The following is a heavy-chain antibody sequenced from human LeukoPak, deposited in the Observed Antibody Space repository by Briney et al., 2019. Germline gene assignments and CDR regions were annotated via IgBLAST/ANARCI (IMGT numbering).Heavy chain of an antibody. D-gene: IGHD6-13*01. CDR3: AKDGSSSWYTSGWFDP. Sequence: GGSLRLSCAASAFTFDDYAMHWGRQAPGTGLECFSGISWNSGSIGYADSVKGRFTISRDNAKNSLYLQMNSLRAEDTALYYCAKDGSSSWYTSGWFDPWGQGTLVTVSS. CDR2: ISWNSGSI. V-gene: IGHV3-9*01. CDR1: AFTFDDYA. J-gene: IGHJ5*02.